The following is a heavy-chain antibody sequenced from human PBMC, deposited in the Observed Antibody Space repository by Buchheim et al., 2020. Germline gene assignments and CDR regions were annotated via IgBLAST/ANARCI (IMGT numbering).Heavy chain of an antibody. V-gene: IGHV1-3*01. CDR3: ARDSAEWYYYDSSGPKDAFDI. Sequence: QVQLVQSGAEVKKPGASVKVSCKASGYTFTSYAMHWVRQAPGQRLEWMGWINAGNGNTKYSQKFQGRVTITRDTSASTAYMELSSLRSEDTAVYYCARDSAEWYYYDSSGPKDAFDIWGQGT. D-gene: IGHD3-22*01. CDR1: GYTFTSYA. J-gene: IGHJ3*02. CDR2: INAGNGNT.